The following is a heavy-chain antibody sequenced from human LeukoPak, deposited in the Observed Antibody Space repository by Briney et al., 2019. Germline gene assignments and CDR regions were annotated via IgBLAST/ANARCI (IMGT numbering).Heavy chain of an antibody. CDR2: ISAYNGNT. D-gene: IGHD2-15*01. Sequence: ASVKVSCKASGYTFTSYGISWVRQAPGQGLEGMGWISAYNGNTNYAQKLQGRVTMTTDTSTSTAYMELRSLRSDDTAVYYCARVSGGDIVVVVAATLENWFDPWGQGTLVTVSS. J-gene: IGHJ5*02. CDR3: ARVSGGDIVVVVAATLENWFDP. CDR1: GYTFTSYG. V-gene: IGHV1-18*04.